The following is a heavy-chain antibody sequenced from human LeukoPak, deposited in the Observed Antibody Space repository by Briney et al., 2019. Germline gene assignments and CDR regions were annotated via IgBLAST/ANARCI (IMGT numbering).Heavy chain of an antibody. Sequence: GGSLRLSCAASGFTFSSYAMTWVRQAPGKGLEWVSVINGGGGSTFYADSVKGRFTISRDNSKNTLYLQMNSLRAEDTAVYYCAKEGGKSSCSCYYFDHWGQGSLVTVSS. V-gene: IGHV3-23*01. J-gene: IGHJ4*02. CDR1: GFTFSSYA. CDR2: INGGGGST. CDR3: AKEGGKSSCSCYYFDH. D-gene: IGHD2-2*01.